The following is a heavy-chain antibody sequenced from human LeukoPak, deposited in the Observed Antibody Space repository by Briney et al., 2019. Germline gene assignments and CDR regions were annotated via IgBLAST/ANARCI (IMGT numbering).Heavy chain of an antibody. Sequence: SETLSLTCTVSGVSISSSSYYWGWIRQPPGKGLEWIGSIYYSGSTYYNPSLKSRVTISVDTSKNQFSLKLSSVTAADTAVYYCARRLYYDSSGYSGNYFDYWGQGTLVTVSS. CDR1: GVSISSSSYY. CDR2: IYYSGST. CDR3: ARRLYYDSSGYSGNYFDY. D-gene: IGHD3-22*01. V-gene: IGHV4-39*01. J-gene: IGHJ4*02.